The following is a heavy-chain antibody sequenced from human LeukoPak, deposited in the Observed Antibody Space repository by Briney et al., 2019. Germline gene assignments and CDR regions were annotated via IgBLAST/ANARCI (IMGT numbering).Heavy chain of an antibody. CDR2: IYYSGST. J-gene: IGHJ4*02. Sequence: PSETLSLTCTVSGGSISSGDYYWSWIRQPPGKGLEWIGYIYYSGSTYYNPSLKSRVTISVDTSKNQFSLKLSSVTAADTAVYYCARAQAIQLWFPTFDYWGQGTLVTVSS. CDR3: ARAQAIQLWFPTFDY. CDR1: GGSISSGDYY. D-gene: IGHD5-18*01. V-gene: IGHV4-30-4*01.